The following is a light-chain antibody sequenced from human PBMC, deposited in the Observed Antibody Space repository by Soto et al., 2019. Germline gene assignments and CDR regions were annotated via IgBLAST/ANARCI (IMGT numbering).Light chain of an antibody. CDR1: SSDVGGYNY. Sequence: QSALTQPASVSGSPGQSITISCTATSSDVGGYNYVSWYQQHPGKAPKVMIYDVSNRPSGVSNRFSGSKSGNTASLTISGLQAEDEADYYCSSYTRSSTLVLFGGGTKVTVL. CDR2: DVS. V-gene: IGLV2-14*01. CDR3: SSYTRSSTLVL. J-gene: IGLJ2*01.